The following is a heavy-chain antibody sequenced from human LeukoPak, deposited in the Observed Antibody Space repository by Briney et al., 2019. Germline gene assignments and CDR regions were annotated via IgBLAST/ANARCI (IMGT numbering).Heavy chain of an antibody. J-gene: IGHJ4*02. CDR1: GGSFSGYY. V-gene: IGHV4-34*01. CDR3: ARPYGSGSYYRVEH. CDR2: INHSGST. Sequence: SETLSLTCAVYGGSFSGYYWSWIRQPPGKGLEWIGEINHSGSTNYNPSLKSRVTISVDTSKNQFSLKLSSVTAAVTAVYYCARPYGSGSYYRVEHWGQGTLVTVSS. D-gene: IGHD3-10*01.